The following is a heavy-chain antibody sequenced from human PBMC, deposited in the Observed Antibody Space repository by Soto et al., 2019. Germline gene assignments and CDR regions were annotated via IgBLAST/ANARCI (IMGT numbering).Heavy chain of an antibody. CDR1: GVSISSYY. CDR3: ARDLTRENWFDP. J-gene: IGHJ5*02. D-gene: IGHD2-2*01. V-gene: IGHV4-59*01. CDR2: MYYSGST. Sequence: SETLSLTCTVSGVSISSYYWSWIRQSPGKGLEWIASMYYSGSTKYNPSLKSRVTMSADTSKNQFSLRLTSVIAADTAVYYCARDLTRENWFDPWGQGTLVTVSS.